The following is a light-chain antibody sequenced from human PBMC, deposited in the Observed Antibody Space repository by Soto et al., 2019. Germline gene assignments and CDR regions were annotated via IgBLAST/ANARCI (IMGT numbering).Light chain of an antibody. CDR2: DAS. CDR1: QSVSNNY. Sequence: EIVLTQSQATLSLSPGERATLSCRASQSVSNNYVAWYQQKPGQAPRLLIYDASSRATGIPDRFSGSGSGTDFTLTISRLELEDFAVYYCQQCATSPLTFGQGTRVDIK. CDR3: QQCATSPLT. V-gene: IGKV3-20*01. J-gene: IGKJ1*01.